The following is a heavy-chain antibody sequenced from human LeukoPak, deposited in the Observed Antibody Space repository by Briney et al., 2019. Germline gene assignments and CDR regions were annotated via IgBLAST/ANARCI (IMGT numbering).Heavy chain of an antibody. CDR3: AKDPSQELRYFDWFDY. V-gene: IGHV3-23*01. D-gene: IGHD3-9*01. CDR1: GFTFSSYG. J-gene: IGHJ4*02. CDR2: ISGSGGST. Sequence: GGSLRLSCAASGFTFSSYGMSWVRQAPGKGLEWVSAISGSGGSTYCADSVKGRFTISRDNSKNTLYLQMNSLRAEDTAVYYCAKDPSQELRYFDWFDYWGQETLVTVSS.